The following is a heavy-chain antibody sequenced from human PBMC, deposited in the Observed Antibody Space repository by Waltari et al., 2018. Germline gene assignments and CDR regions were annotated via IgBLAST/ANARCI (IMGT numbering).Heavy chain of an antibody. Sequence: EVQLVESGGGLVQPGGSLSLSCAASGFTFSSYAMSWVRQAPGTGLEWVSAISGSGGSTYYADSVKGRFTISRDNSKNTLYLQMNSLRAEDTAVYYCAKDPVPMIVVVISYYFDYWGQGTLVTVSS. CDR3: AKDPVPMIVVVISYYFDY. J-gene: IGHJ4*02. CDR1: GFTFSSYA. V-gene: IGHV3-23*04. CDR2: ISGSGGST. D-gene: IGHD3-22*01.